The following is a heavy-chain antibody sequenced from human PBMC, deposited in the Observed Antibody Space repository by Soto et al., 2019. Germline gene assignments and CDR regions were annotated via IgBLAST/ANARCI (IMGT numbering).Heavy chain of an antibody. Sequence: EVQLVESGGSLVQPGGSLKLSCAASGYTFSDSAMHWVRQASGKGLEWVGRIRSKANSYATVYAASVKGRFTISRDDSKNTAYLQMNSLKTEDTAVYYCARLWSEREPNFDYWGQGTLVSVSS. V-gene: IGHV3-73*02. CDR1: GYTFSDSA. CDR2: IRSKANSYAT. J-gene: IGHJ4*02. D-gene: IGHD1-26*01. CDR3: ARLWSEREPNFDY.